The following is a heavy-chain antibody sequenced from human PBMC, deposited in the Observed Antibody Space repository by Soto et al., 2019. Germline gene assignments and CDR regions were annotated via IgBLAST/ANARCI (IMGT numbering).Heavy chain of an antibody. CDR3: TVSRITIFGVVISAFDI. CDR2: IKSKTDGGTT. V-gene: IGHV3-15*01. Sequence: GGSLRLSCAASGFTFSNAWMSWVRQAPGKGLEWVGRIKSKTDGGTTDYAAPVKGRFTISRDDSKNTLYLQMNSLKTEDTAVYYCTVSRITIFGVVISAFDIWGQGTMVTVSS. J-gene: IGHJ3*02. CDR1: GFTFSNAW. D-gene: IGHD3-3*01.